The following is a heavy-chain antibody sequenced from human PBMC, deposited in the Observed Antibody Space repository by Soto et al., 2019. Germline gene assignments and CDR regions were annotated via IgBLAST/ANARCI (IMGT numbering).Heavy chain of an antibody. CDR3: ARVGESYDSSASPYFPNWFYP. V-gene: IGHV4-30-4*01. Sequence: PSETLSLTCTVSGGSISSGDYYWSWIRQPPGKGLEWIGYIYYSGSTYYNPSLKSRVTISVDTSKNQFSLKLSSVTAADTAVYYCARVGESYDSSASPYFPNWFYPWGQGTLVTVSS. CDR1: GGSISSGDYY. J-gene: IGHJ5*02. CDR2: IYYSGST. D-gene: IGHD3-22*01.